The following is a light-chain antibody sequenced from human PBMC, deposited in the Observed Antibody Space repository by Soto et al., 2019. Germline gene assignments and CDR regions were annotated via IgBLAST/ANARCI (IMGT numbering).Light chain of an antibody. Sequence: DVQMTQSPSSLSASVGVRVTITCQASHDIGTYLNSYQHKPGKAPKLLIFDTSHLATGVPARFSGGGSDTYFTFTITNLQPEDFAVYYCQQFDSVPLTFGGGTHVEI. CDR1: HDIGTY. J-gene: IGKJ4*01. CDR3: QQFDSVPLT. CDR2: DTS. V-gene: IGKV1-33*01.